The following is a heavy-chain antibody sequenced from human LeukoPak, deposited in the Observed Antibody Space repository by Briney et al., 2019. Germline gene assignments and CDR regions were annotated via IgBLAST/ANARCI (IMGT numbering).Heavy chain of an antibody. CDR2: IYPYTGAT. CDR3: ARDGPAQMVDFDY. Sequence: ASVKVSCKASGYTFSGTGWYLYWLRQAPGQGLECMGWIYPYTGATHYAQKFQGRVAMTRDTSISTAYMELSRLRPDDTAVYYCARDGPAQMVDFDYWGQGTLVPSPQ. V-gene: IGHV1-2*02. D-gene: IGHD3-10*01. J-gene: IGHJ4*02. CDR1: GYTFSGTGWY.